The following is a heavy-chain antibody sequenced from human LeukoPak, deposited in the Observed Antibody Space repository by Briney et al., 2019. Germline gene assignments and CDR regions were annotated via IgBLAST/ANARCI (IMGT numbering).Heavy chain of an antibody. V-gene: IGHV3-21*01. CDR2: ISSSSSYI. J-gene: IGHJ5*02. Sequence: PGGSLRLSCAASGFTFSSYSMNWVRQAPGKGLEWVSSISSSSSYIYYADSVKGRFTISRDNAKNSLYLQMNSLRAEDTAVYYCARVYSSSPWWFDPWGQGTLVTVSS. CDR1: GFTFSSYS. D-gene: IGHD6-13*01. CDR3: ARVYSSSPWWFDP.